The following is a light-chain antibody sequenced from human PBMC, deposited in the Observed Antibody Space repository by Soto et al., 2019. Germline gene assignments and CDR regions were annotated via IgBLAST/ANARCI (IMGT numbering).Light chain of an antibody. V-gene: IGKV3-15*01. CDR2: GAS. CDR1: QSISNN. CDR3: QQYNNWWT. Sequence: EIVMTQSPATLSVSPGERATLSCRASQSISNNLAWYHQRPGQAPRLLIYGASTRATGIPARFSGSGSGTEFTHTISSLQSEDFAVYYCQQYNNWWTFGQGTRVEIK. J-gene: IGKJ1*01.